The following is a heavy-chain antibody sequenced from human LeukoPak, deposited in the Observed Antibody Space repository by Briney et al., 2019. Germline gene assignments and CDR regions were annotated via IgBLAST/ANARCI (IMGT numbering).Heavy chain of an antibody. J-gene: IGHJ4*02. D-gene: IGHD5-18*01. CDR1: GGSINSYY. CDR2: IYYSGST. CDR3: ACRGYSYGYYFDY. Sequence: PSETLSLTCTVSGGSINSYYWSWIRQPPGKGLEWIGYIYYSGSTNYNPSLKSRVTISVDTSKNQFSLKLSSVTAADTAVYYCACRGYSYGYYFDYWGQGTLVTVSS. V-gene: IGHV4-59*01.